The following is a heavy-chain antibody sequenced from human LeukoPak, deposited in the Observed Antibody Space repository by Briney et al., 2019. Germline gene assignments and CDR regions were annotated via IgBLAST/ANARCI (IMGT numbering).Heavy chain of an antibody. CDR3: ARGGNYWPQWWFDP. D-gene: IGHD1-26*01. J-gene: IGHJ5*02. V-gene: IGHV4-4*07. CDR2: IYSSGST. CDR1: GGSISSYY. Sequence: SETLSLTCTVSGGSISSYYWSWVRQPAGKGLEWIGRIYSSGSTNYNPSLKSRVTMSVDASKNQFSLELNSVTPADTAVYYCARGGNYWPQWWFDPWGRGTLVSVSS.